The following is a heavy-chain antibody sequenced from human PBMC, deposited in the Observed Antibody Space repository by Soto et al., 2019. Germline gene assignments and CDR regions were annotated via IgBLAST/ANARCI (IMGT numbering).Heavy chain of an antibody. Sequence: LRLSCAASGFTFSNAWMSWVRQAPGKGLEWVGRIKSKTDGGTTDYAAPVKGRFTISRDDSKNTLYLQMNSLKTEDTAVYYCTTDYYDSSGLRDYWGQGTLVTVSS. CDR3: TTDYYDSSGLRDY. V-gene: IGHV3-15*01. D-gene: IGHD3-22*01. CDR2: IKSKTDGGTT. J-gene: IGHJ4*02. CDR1: GFTFSNAW.